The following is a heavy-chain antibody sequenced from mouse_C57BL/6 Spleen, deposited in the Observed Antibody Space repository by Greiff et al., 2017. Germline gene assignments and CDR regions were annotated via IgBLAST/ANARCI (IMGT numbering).Heavy chain of an antibody. CDR2: ISYDGSN. CDR3: AREEDYGNCLAY. Sequence: ESGPGLVKPSQSLSLTCSVTGYSITSGYYWNWIRQFPGNKLEWMGYISYDGSNNYNPSLKNRISITRDTSKNQFFLKLNSVTTEDTATYYCAREEDYGNCLAYWGQGTLVTVSA. V-gene: IGHV3-6*01. D-gene: IGHD2-1*01. CDR1: GYSITSGYY. J-gene: IGHJ3*01.